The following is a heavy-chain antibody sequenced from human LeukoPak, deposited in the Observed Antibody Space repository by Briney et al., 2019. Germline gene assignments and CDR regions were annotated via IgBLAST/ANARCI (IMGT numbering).Heavy chain of an antibody. V-gene: IGHV1-69*01. Sequence: GSTVKVSCKASGGTFSSYAISWVRQAPGQGLEWVGGIIPIFGTANYAQKFQGRVTITADESTSTAYMELSSLRSEDTAVYYCARDSVDIVVVPAAIRGAFDIWGQGTKVTVSS. CDR3: ARDSVDIVVVPAAIRGAFDI. CDR1: GGTFSSYA. D-gene: IGHD2-2*02. J-gene: IGHJ3*02. CDR2: IIPIFGTA.